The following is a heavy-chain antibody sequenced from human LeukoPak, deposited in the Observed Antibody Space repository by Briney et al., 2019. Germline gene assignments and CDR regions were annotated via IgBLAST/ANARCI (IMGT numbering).Heavy chain of an antibody. V-gene: IGHV1-2*02. Sequence: ASVKVSCKASGYTFTGYYMHWVRQAPGQGLEWMGWINPNSGGTNYAQKFQGRVTMTRDTSISTAYMELSRLRSDDPAVYYCARVMGTRSRRRNDDFDYWGQGTLVTVSS. J-gene: IGHJ4*02. CDR3: ARVMGTRSRRRNDDFDY. CDR1: GYTFTGYY. D-gene: IGHD1-1*01. CDR2: INPNSGGT.